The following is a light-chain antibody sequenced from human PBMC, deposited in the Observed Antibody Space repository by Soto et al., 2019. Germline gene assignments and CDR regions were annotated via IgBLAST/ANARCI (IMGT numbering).Light chain of an antibody. CDR3: QQYGGMWT. CDR2: GAS. CDR1: QSVRSSY. J-gene: IGKJ1*01. V-gene: IGKV3-20*01. Sequence: EIVLTQSPGTLSLSPGERATLSCRASQSVRSSYLAWYQQKPGQAPRLLIYGASSRATGIPDRFSGSGSGTDFTLTINRLEHEDFAVYYCQQYGGMWTFGQGTKVDIK.